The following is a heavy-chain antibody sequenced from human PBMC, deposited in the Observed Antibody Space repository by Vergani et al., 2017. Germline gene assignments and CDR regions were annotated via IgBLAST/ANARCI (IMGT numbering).Heavy chain of an antibody. D-gene: IGHD3-22*01. V-gene: IGHV4-59*08. CDR1: FDSIRNLY. CDR3: ARNEGSDYYDSSGYFAEYFQY. Sequence: QVQLQESGPGLVKSSETLSLTCSVSFDSIRNLYCNWIRQPPGKGLGWIGSIHYSGSTNYNPSLKSRVTMSVDTSKNQFSLKLSSVTAADTAVYYCARNEGSDYYDSSGYFAEYFQYWGQGTLVTVSS. J-gene: IGHJ1*01. CDR2: IHYSGST.